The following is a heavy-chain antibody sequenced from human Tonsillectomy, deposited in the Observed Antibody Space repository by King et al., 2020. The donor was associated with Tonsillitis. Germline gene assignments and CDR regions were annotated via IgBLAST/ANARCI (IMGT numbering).Heavy chain of an antibody. CDR1: EYNFSRYW. J-gene: IGHJ4*01. CDR2: IKADGSEK. Sequence: VQLVESGGVLVQPGGSLRLSCTDSEYNFSRYWMTWVRQAPGKGLEWVANIKADGSEKYFVDSVKGRFTISRDNAKKTVYLQMNSLRAEDTALYYCARRFCTSNACFASSWNSCDNWGQGTVVAVSS. D-gene: IGHD2-2*01. V-gene: IGHV3-7*01. CDR3: ARRFCTSNACFASSWNSCDN.